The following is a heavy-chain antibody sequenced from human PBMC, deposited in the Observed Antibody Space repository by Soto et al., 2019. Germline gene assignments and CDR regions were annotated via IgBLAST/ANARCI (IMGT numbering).Heavy chain of an antibody. CDR3: ARDDAAAGYNWFDP. V-gene: IGHV3-48*01. J-gene: IGHJ5*02. D-gene: IGHD6-13*01. CDR2: ISSSSSTI. CDR1: GFTFSSYS. Sequence: GGSLRLSCAASGFTFSSYSMNWVRQAPGKGLEWVSYISSSSSTIYYADSVKGRFTISRDNAKNSLYLQMNSLRAEDTAVYYCARDDAAAGYNWFDPWGQGTLVTVSS.